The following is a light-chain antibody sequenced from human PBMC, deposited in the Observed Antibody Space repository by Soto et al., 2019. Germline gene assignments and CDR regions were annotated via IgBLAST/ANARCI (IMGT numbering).Light chain of an antibody. Sequence: DIQMTQSPSSLSASVGDRVTITCRASQSISSYLNWYQQKPGKAPKLLIYAASSLQSGVPSRFSGSGSGTDFTLTISSLQPEDFATYSCQQSYSTPRTLGQGTKVDIK. CDR1: QSISSY. CDR3: QQSYSTPRT. CDR2: AAS. J-gene: IGKJ1*01. V-gene: IGKV1-39*01.